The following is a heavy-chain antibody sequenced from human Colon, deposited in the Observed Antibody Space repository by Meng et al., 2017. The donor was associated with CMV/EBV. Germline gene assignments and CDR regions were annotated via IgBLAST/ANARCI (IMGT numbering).Heavy chain of an antibody. Sequence: GESLKISCAASGFTFSNAWMSWVRQAPGKGPEWISVIYADGRSTNYADSVKGRLTISRDNAQKTLYLQMNSLTAEDTALYYCTKEDSSGWYRTFESWGQGTLVTVSS. V-gene: IGHV3-23*03. D-gene: IGHD6-19*01. CDR3: TKEDSSGWYRTFES. CDR1: GFTFSNAW. J-gene: IGHJ4*02. CDR2: IYADGRST.